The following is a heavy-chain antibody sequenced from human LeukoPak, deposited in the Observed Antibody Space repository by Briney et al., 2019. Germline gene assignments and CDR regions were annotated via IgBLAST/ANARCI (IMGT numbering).Heavy chain of an antibody. CDR3: ARVRSGSFFDY. D-gene: IGHD1-26*01. Sequence: ASVKVSCKASGHTFTGYYMHWVRQAPGQGLEWMGRINPNSGGTNYAQKFQGRVTMTRDTSISTAYMELSRLRSDDTAVYYCARVRSGSFFDYWGQGTLVTVSS. CDR2: INPNSGGT. J-gene: IGHJ4*02. CDR1: GHTFTGYY. V-gene: IGHV1-2*06.